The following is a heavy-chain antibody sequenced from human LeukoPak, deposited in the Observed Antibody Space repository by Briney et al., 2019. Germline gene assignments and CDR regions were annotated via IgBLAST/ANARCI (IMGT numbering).Heavy chain of an antibody. CDR3: ARGRRIVVLPGRGYFDL. J-gene: IGHJ2*01. Sequence: ASVKVSCKASGYTFTGYFMHWVRQAPGQGLEWMGWINPKSGVTKYPQKFQGSVTMTRDTSINTAYMELSGLRSDDTAVYYCARGRRIVVLPGRGYFDLWGRGTLVTVSS. CDR1: GYTFTGYF. D-gene: IGHD4/OR15-4a*01. CDR2: INPKSGVT. V-gene: IGHV1-2*02.